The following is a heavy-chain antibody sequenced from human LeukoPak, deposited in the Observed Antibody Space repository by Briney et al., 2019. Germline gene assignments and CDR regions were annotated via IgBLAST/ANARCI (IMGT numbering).Heavy chain of an antibody. CDR2: IWYDGSNK. CDR3: ARELGSSGYYPFDY. J-gene: IGHJ4*02. D-gene: IGHD3-22*01. CDR1: GFTFSSYG. V-gene: IGHV3-33*08. Sequence: GGSLRLSCAASGFTFSSYGMHWARQAPGKGLEWVALIWYDGSNKYYADSVKGRFTISRDNSKNTLYLQMNSLRAEDTAVYCCARELGSSGYYPFDYWGQGTLVTVSS.